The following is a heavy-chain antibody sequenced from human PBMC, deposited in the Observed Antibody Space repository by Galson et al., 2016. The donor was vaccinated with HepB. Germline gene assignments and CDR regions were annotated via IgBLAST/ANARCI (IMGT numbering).Heavy chain of an antibody. CDR3: AHIAVSGKGGPFDV. CDR1: GFSLPATGMG. Sequence: PALVKPTQTLTLTCTFSGFSLPATGMGVGWIRQPPGKALEFLALIYWGDDTRYSPSLKSRLTISRDTPKNQVLLTMVNMGPVDTATYFCAHIAVSGKGGPFDVWGQGTTVAVSS. D-gene: IGHD6-19*01. V-gene: IGHV2-5*08. J-gene: IGHJ3*01. CDR2: IYWGDDT.